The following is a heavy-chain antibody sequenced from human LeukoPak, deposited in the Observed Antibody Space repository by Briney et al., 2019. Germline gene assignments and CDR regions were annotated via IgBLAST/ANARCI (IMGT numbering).Heavy chain of an antibody. V-gene: IGHV1-46*01. CDR3: ARKGVGALMLDY. CDR2: INPSAGST. CDR1: GYTFTRYY. Sequence: ASVKVSCKASGYTFTRYYLHWVRQAPGQGLEWTGIINPSAGSTSFAQNFQGRVTMTRDTSTSTVYMELSSLRSEDTAVYYCARKGVGALMLDYWGQGTLVTVSS. J-gene: IGHJ4*02. D-gene: IGHD1-26*01.